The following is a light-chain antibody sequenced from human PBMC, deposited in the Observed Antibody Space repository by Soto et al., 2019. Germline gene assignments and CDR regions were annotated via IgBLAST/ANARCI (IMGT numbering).Light chain of an antibody. V-gene: IGKV3-20*01. Sequence: EVVLTQSPGTLSLSPGERAALSCRASQSVRSTYLAWYQQKPGQAPMLLIYCASSRATGIPDRFSGSGSGTDFTLTISRLEPEDFAVYYCQLYGSPPLYTFGQGTKLEI. CDR3: QLYGSPPLYT. CDR1: QSVRSTY. CDR2: CAS. J-gene: IGKJ2*01.